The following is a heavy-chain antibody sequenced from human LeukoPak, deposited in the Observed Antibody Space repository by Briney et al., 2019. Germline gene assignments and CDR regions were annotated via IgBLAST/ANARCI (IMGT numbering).Heavy chain of an antibody. J-gene: IGHJ5*02. D-gene: IGHD6-13*01. CDR1: GFTFSNYS. V-gene: IGHV3-21*06. CDR2: ISSSSSYI. Sequence: GGSLRLSCAASGFTFSNYSMNWVRQAPGKGLEWVSSISSSSSYIYYADSVKGRFTISRDNAKNSLYLQMNSLRAEDTAVYYCAREGRAYRYSSSWYPTPSWFDPWGQGTLVTVSS. CDR3: AREGRAYRYSSSWYPTPSWFDP.